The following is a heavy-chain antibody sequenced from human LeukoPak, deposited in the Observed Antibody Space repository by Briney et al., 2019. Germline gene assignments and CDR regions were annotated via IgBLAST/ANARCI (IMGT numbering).Heavy chain of an antibody. J-gene: IGHJ4*02. CDR3: AIPGPLTADLYSSSWYSYFDY. V-gene: IGHV4-34*01. D-gene: IGHD6-13*01. CDR1: GGPFSGYY. Sequence: SETLSLTCAVYGGPFSGYYWSWIRQPPGKGLEWIGEINHSGSTNYNPSLKSRVTISVDTSKNQFSLKLSSVTAADTAVYYCAIPGPLTADLYSSSWYSYFDYWGQGTLVTVSS. CDR2: INHSGST.